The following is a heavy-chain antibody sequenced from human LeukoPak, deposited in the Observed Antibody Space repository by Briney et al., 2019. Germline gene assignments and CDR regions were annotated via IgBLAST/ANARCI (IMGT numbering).Heavy chain of an antibody. Sequence: SVKVSCKASGGTFSSYAISWVRQAPGQGLEWMGGIIPIFGTANYAQKFQGRVTITTDESTSTAYMELSSLRSEDTAVYYCASADFWSGPTKDGGAYYMDVWGKGTTVTVSS. CDR1: GGTFSSYA. CDR3: ASADFWSGPTKDGGAYYMDV. V-gene: IGHV1-69*05. J-gene: IGHJ6*03. CDR2: IIPIFGTA. D-gene: IGHD3-3*01.